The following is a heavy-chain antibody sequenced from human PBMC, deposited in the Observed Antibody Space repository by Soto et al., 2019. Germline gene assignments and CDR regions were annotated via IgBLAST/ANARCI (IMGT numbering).Heavy chain of an antibody. CDR2: IYYSGST. Sequence: QVQLQESGPGLVKPSQTLSLTCTVSGGSISSGGYYWSWIRQHPGKGLEWIGYIYYSGSTYYNPSLKCRVTISVDTSKNQFSLKLSSVTAADTAVYYCARGSSGWTPFDYWGQGTLVTVSS. CDR3: ARGSSGWTPFDY. V-gene: IGHV4-31*03. CDR1: GGSISSGGYY. J-gene: IGHJ4*02. D-gene: IGHD6-19*01.